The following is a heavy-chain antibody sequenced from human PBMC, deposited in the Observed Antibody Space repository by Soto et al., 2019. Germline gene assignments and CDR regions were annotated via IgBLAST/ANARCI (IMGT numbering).Heavy chain of an antibody. Sequence: EVQLVESGGGLVKPGGSLRLSCAASGFTFSSYSMNWVRQAPGKGLEWVSSISSSSSYIYYADSVKGRFTISRDNAKNSLYLQMNSLRAEDTAVYYCASPGGRDSSSSEFDYWGQGTLVTVSS. CDR2: ISSSSSYI. CDR1: GFTFSSYS. D-gene: IGHD6-6*01. V-gene: IGHV3-21*01. J-gene: IGHJ4*02. CDR3: ASPGGRDSSSSEFDY.